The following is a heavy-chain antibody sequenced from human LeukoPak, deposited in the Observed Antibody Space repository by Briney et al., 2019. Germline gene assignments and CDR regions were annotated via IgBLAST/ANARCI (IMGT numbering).Heavy chain of an antibody. Sequence: GGSLRLSCAASGFTFSDSYMSWIRQAPGKGLEWLSYISSSGSSIYYADSVKGRFTISRDSAKNSLYLQMNNLRAEDTAVYYCARDGSAYSYYFDYWGQRTLVTVSS. CDR1: GFTFSDSY. CDR3: ARDGSAYSYYFDY. CDR2: ISSSGSSI. J-gene: IGHJ4*02. D-gene: IGHD3-22*01. V-gene: IGHV3-11*01.